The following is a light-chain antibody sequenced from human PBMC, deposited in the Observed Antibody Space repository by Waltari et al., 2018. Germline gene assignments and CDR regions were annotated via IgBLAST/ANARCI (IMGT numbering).Light chain of an antibody. V-gene: IGLV3-21*02. CDR2: DDS. CDR1: DIGGRS. Sequence: SYILTQPPSVSVAPGQAASITCGGADIGGRSVHWYQQRPGQAPILVVFDDSHRPSGSPERLSGSRSGNTATLTISRVEAGDEADYFCHLWDGLLDHVVFGGGTKLTVL. J-gene: IGLJ2*01. CDR3: HLWDGLLDHVV.